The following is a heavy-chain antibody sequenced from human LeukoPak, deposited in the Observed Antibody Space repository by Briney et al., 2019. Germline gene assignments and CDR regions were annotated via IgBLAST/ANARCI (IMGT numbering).Heavy chain of an antibody. CDR2: IIPILGIA. CDR3: ARDRYYGEPDYYYMDV. CDR1: GGTFSSYT. J-gene: IGHJ6*03. Sequence: SVKVSCKASGGTFSSYTISWVRQAPGQGLEWMGRIIPILGIANYAQKFQGRVTITADKSTSTAYMELSSLRSEDTAVYYCARDRYYGEPDYYYMDVWGKGTTVTVPS. D-gene: IGHD4-17*01. V-gene: IGHV1-69*04.